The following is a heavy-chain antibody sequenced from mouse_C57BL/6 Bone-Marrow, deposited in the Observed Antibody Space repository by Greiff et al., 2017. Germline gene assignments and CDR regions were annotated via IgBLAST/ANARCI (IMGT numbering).Heavy chain of an antibody. CDR1: GYSITSGYY. D-gene: IGHD3-3*01. J-gene: IGHJ4*01. CDR3: ARVGCDYYAMDY. Sequence: EVKVEESGPGLVKPSQSLSLTCSVTGYSITSGYYWNWIRQFPGNKLEWMGYISYDGSNNYNPSLKNRISITRDTSKNQFFLKLNSVTTEDTATYYCARVGCDYYAMDYWGQGTSVTVSS. V-gene: IGHV3-6*01. CDR2: ISYDGSN.